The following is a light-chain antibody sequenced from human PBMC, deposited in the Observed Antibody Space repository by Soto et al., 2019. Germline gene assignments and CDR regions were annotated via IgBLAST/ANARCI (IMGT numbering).Light chain of an antibody. CDR2: DIF. CDR3: QQCGSWPLT. Sequence: ENVLTQSPTTLSLSPGERATLSCRASQSLSSCLAWYQQRPGQAPRLLIYDIFNRATGIPARFSGGGSGTDFTLVISTLEPEDSAVYYCQQCGSWPLTFGGGTKVEIK. CDR1: QSLSSC. J-gene: IGKJ4*01. V-gene: IGKV3-11*01.